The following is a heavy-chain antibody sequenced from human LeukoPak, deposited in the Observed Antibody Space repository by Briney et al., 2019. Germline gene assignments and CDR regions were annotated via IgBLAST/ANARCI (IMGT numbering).Heavy chain of an antibody. CDR3: ARDTSGWRGYYYGMDV. D-gene: IGHD6-19*01. J-gene: IGHJ6*02. V-gene: IGHV6-1*01. CDR2: TYYRSKWYT. Sequence: SQTLSLTCAISGDTVSSNNAAWHWIRQSPSKGLEWLGRTYYRSKWYTDYAVSVKSRITINPGTSKNQFSLQLNSVTPEDTAVYYCARDTSGWRGYYYGMDVWGQGTTVTVSS. CDR1: GDTVSSNNAA.